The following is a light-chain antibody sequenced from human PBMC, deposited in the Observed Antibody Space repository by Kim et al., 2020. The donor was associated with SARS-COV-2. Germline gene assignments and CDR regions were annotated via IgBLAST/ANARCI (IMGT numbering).Light chain of an antibody. CDR2: YDS. Sequence: APGKTARITCGGNNIGSKSVHWYQQKPGQAPVLVIYYDSDRPSGIPERFSGSNSGSTATLIISRVEAGDEADYYCQVWDSSSDHWVFGGGTKLTVL. J-gene: IGLJ3*02. CDR3: QVWDSSSDHWV. V-gene: IGLV3-21*04. CDR1: NIGSKS.